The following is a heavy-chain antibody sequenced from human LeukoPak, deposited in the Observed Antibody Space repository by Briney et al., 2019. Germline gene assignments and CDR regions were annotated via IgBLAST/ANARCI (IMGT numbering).Heavy chain of an antibody. D-gene: IGHD2-2*01. CDR3: ASYCSSTSCYDMDV. Sequence: SETLSLTCAVYGGSFSGYYWSWIRQPPGKGLEWIGEINHGGSTNYNPSLKSRVTISVDTSKNQFSLKLSSVTAADTGVYYCASYCSSTSCYDMDVWGKGTTVTVSS. J-gene: IGHJ6*03. V-gene: IGHV4-34*01. CDR1: GGSFSGYY. CDR2: INHGGST.